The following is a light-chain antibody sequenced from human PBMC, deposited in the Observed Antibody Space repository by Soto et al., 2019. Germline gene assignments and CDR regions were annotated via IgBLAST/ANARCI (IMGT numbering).Light chain of an antibody. CDR1: NSNLGAGYD. CDR3: QAYDYSLTAFV. J-gene: IGLJ3*02. CDR2: GNR. V-gene: IGLV1-40*01. Sequence: QLVLTQPPSVSGVPGQRVTISCTGNNSNLGAGYDVHWYQQLPGAAPKLVVFGNRNRPSGVPERFSGSKSGTSASLAITGLQAEDEADCYCQAYDYSLTAFVFGGGTKLTVL.